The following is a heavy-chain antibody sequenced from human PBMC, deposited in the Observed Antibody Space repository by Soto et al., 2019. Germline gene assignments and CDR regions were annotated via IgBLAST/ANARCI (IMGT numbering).Heavy chain of an antibody. CDR1: GFIFSSYW. CDR3: ARDQEVDDILPGPRYGMDV. V-gene: IGHV3-7*01. D-gene: IGHD3-9*01. Sequence: GGSLRLSCAASGFIFSSYWMSWIRQAPGKGLEWVANIKHDGSETYYVDSVKGRFTISRDNAKNSLSLQMNSLRAEDTAVYYCARDQEVDDILPGPRYGMDVWGQGTTVTVSS. CDR2: IKHDGSET. J-gene: IGHJ6*02.